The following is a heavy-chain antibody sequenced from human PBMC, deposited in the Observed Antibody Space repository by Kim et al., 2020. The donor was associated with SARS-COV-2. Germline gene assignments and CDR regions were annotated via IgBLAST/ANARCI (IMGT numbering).Heavy chain of an antibody. CDR1: GFTFSSYA. J-gene: IGHJ4*02. D-gene: IGHD2-15*01. CDR3: ARGPYCSGGSCYQDY. Sequence: GGSLRLSCAASGFTFSSYAMHWVRQAPGKGLEWVAVISYDGSNKYYADSVKGRFTISRDNSKNTLYLQMNSLRAEDTAVYYCARGPYCSGGSCYQDYWGQGTLVTVSS. CDR2: ISYDGSNK. V-gene: IGHV3-30*04.